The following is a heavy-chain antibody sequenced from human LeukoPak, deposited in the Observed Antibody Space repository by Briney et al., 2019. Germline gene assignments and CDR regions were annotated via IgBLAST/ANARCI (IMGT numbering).Heavy chain of an antibody. CDR3: ATLTGYRSSWYDYYYMDV. J-gene: IGHJ6*03. Sequence: GGSLRLSCAASGFTFSSYAMHWVRQAPGKGLEWVAVISYDGSNKYYADSVKGRFTISRDNSKNTLYLQMNSLRAEDTAVYYCATLTGYRSSWYDYYYMDVWGKGTTVTVSS. CDR1: GFTFSSYA. D-gene: IGHD6-13*01. V-gene: IGHV3-30*07. CDR2: ISYDGSNK.